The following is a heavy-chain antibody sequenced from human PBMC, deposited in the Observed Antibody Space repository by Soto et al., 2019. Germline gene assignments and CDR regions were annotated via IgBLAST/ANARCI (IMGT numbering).Heavy chain of an antibody. CDR2: IYTSGST. J-gene: IGHJ4*02. D-gene: IGHD3-9*01. V-gene: IGHV4-4*07. CDR1: GGSISSYY. Sequence: TETLSLTCTVSGGSISSYYWTWIRQPSGKGLEWIGRIYTSGSTNYNPSLKSRVTMSVDTSKNQFSLKLSSVTAADTAVYYCVRDLTFRYADYWGQGPQVTVSS. CDR3: VRDLTFRYADY.